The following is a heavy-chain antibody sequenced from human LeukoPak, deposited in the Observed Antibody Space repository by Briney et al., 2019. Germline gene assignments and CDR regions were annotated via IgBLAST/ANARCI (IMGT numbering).Heavy chain of an antibody. CDR1: GFTFSNYW. Sequence: GGSLRLSCVASGFTFSNYWVHWVRQPPGKGLVWVSRIYVDGRTTNYADSVKGRFTISRDNAKNTVYLEMNSLSVEDTATYYCIRDFRSADLWGQGTLVAVTS. J-gene: IGHJ5*02. CDR2: IYVDGRTT. CDR3: IRDFRSADL. V-gene: IGHV3-74*01.